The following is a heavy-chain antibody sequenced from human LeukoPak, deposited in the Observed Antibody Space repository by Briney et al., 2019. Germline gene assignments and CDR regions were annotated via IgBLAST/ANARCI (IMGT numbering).Heavy chain of an antibody. CDR2: FDPEDGET. CDR3: ATDRGTTVVSKYYYYYGMDV. Sequence: EASVKVSCKVSGYTLTELSMHWVRQAPGKGLEWMGGFDPEDGETIHAQKFQGRVTMTEDTSTDTAYMELSSLRSEDTAVYYCATDRGTTVVSKYYYYYGMDVWGQGTTVTVSS. CDR1: GYTLTELS. D-gene: IGHD4-23*01. J-gene: IGHJ6*02. V-gene: IGHV1-24*01.